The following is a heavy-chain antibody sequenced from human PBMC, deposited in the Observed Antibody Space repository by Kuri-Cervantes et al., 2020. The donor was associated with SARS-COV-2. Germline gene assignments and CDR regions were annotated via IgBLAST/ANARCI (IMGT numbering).Heavy chain of an antibody. CDR3: ARDLGTVTVFDY. CDR2: ISSSSSTI. V-gene: IGHV3-48*02. D-gene: IGHD4-17*01. Sequence: GGSLRLSCAASGFTVSTNYMSRVRQAPGKGLEWVSYISSSSSTIYYADSVKGRFTISRDNAKNSLYLQMNSLRDEDTAVYYCARDLGTVTVFDYWGQGTLVTVSS. CDR1: GFTVSTNY. J-gene: IGHJ4*02.